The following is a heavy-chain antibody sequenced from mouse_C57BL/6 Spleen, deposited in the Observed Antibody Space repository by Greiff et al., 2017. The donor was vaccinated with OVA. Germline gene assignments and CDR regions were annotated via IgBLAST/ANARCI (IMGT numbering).Heavy chain of an antibody. D-gene: IGHD2-4*01. CDR2: LYPGSGST. Sequence: VQLQQSGAELVKPGASVKMSCKASGYTFTSYWITWVQQRPGPGLEWIGDLYPGSGSTNYNEQFKSKATMTVDTSSSTAYMQLSSLTSEYSAVNTGAIYDYRLYDMDYWGQGTSVTVSS. CDR1: GYTFTSYW. V-gene: IGHV1-55*01. CDR3: AIYDYRLYDMDY. J-gene: IGHJ4*01.